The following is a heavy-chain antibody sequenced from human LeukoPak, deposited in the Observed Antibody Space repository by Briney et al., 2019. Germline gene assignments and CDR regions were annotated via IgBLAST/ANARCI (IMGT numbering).Heavy chain of an antibody. J-gene: IGHJ6*02. CDR3: ARGGGDGYNHDYYYGMDV. Sequence: SVKVSCKASGGTFSSYPISWVRQAPGQGLEWMGGIIPIFGTANYAQKFQGRVTITADESTSTAYMELSSLRSEDTAVYYCARGGGDGYNHDYYYGMDVWGQGTTVTVSS. V-gene: IGHV1-69*13. CDR2: IIPIFGTA. D-gene: IGHD5-24*01. CDR1: GGTFSSYP.